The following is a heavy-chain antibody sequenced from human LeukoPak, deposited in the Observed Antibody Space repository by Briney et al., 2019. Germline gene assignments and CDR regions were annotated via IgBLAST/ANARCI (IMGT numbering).Heavy chain of an antibody. V-gene: IGHV4-59*01. CDR3: ARAGSKGDAFDI. Sequence: SETLSLTCTVSGGSISSYYWSWIRQPPGKGLEWIGYIYYSGSTNYNPSLKSRVTISVDTSKNQFSLKLSSVTAADTAVYYCARAGSKGDAFDIWGQGTMVTVSS. CDR1: GGSISSYY. CDR2: IYYSGST. J-gene: IGHJ3*02.